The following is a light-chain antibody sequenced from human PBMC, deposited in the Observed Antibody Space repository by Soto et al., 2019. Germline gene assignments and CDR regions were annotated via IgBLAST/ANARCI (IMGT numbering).Light chain of an antibody. CDR1: HTISTL. CDR2: DAS. J-gene: IGKJ5*01. CDR3: QQSETYPLT. Sequence: DIQMTQSPSTLSASVGDRFTITCRANHTISTLLAWYQHKPGKAPNLLIYDASTLMSGVPSRFSGSGSGTEFTLTISSLQPGDFATYYCQQSETYPLTFGQGTRLEI. V-gene: IGKV1-5*01.